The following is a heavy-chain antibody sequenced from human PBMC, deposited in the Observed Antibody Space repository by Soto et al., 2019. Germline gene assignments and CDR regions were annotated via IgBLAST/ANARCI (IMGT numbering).Heavy chain of an antibody. Sequence: QVQLVQSGAEVRKPGASVKVSCKASGYTFTSYYLHWVRQAPGQGLEWMGRITPSDGSRTYAQECQGRVTMTRDTSTSTVYMDMSSLRSDDTAVYYCARALPRYIVGLMMYVDYWGQGTLVTVSS. CDR3: ARALPRYIVGLMMYVDY. CDR2: ITPSDGSR. D-gene: IGHD1-26*01. V-gene: IGHV1-46*01. J-gene: IGHJ4*02. CDR1: GYTFTSYY.